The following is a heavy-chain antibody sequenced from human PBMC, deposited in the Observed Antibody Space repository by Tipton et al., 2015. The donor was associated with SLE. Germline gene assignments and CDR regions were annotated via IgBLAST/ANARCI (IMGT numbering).Heavy chain of an antibody. CDR2: INSDGSST. Sequence: GSLRLSCAASGFTFSSYWIHWVRQAPGKGLVWVSRINSDGSSTTYADSVKGRLTISRDNAKNTLYLQMRSLRVEDTGIYYCARAPTISVAGTTDPFGMDVWGPGTRVTVSS. CDR3: ARAPTISVAGTTDPFGMDV. CDR1: GFTFSSYW. V-gene: IGHV3-74*01. D-gene: IGHD6-19*01. J-gene: IGHJ6*02.